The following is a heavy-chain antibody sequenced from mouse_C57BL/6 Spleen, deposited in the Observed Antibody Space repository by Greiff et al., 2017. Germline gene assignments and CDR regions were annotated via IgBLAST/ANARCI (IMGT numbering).Heavy chain of an antibody. CDR3: ARHPRYDYDGFDY. CDR1: GFTFSSYG. Sequence: EVHLVESGGDLVKPGGSLKLSCAASGFTFSSYGMSWVRQTPDKRLEWVATISSGGSYTYYPDSVKGRFTISRDNAKNTLYLQMSSLKSEDTAMYYCARHPRYDYDGFDYWGQGTTLTVSS. J-gene: IGHJ2*01. V-gene: IGHV5-6*01. D-gene: IGHD2-4*01. CDR2: ISSGGSYT.